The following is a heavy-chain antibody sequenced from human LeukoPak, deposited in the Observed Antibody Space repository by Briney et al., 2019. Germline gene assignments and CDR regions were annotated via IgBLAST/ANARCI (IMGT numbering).Heavy chain of an antibody. V-gene: IGHV4-34*01. D-gene: IGHD6-13*01. CDR3: ARGPLIAAAGFYYYYYMDV. CDR2: INLRGST. J-gene: IGHJ6*03. CDR1: GGSFNDYY. Sequence: SETLSLTCAVYGGSFNDYYWNWIRQPPGKGLEWIGEINLRGSTTYNPSLKSRVTISLDESKNQFSLKLSSVTAADTAVYYCARGPLIAAAGFYYYYYMDVWGKGTTVTVSS.